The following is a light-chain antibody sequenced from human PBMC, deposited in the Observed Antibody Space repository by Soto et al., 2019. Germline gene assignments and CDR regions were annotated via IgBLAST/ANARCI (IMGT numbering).Light chain of an antibody. CDR2: GAS. J-gene: IGKJ5*01. Sequence: IVMTQSPATLSLSPGERATLSCRASQSVSNSVAWYQQKPGQAPRLLIYGASSRATGIPDRFSGSGSRTDFTLTISRLEPEDFAVYYCQQHGSSPITFGQGTRLEIK. CDR3: QQHGSSPIT. V-gene: IGKV3-20*01. CDR1: QSVSNS.